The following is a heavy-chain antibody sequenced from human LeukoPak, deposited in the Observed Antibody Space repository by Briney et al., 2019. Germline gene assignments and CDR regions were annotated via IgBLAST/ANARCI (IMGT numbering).Heavy chain of an antibody. CDR1: GFTFSSNH. J-gene: IGHJ4*02. CDR2: ISGRGDST. CDR3: AKYLAGGWYYIDC. D-gene: IGHD6-19*01. V-gene: IGHV3-23*01. Sequence: GGSLRLSCAASGFTFSSNHMSCVRHAPGKGLEWVSGISGRGDSTYYTESVKGRFTISRDNSKNTLYLEMNGLRAEDTAVYYCAKYLAGGWYYIDCWGQGTLVTVSS.